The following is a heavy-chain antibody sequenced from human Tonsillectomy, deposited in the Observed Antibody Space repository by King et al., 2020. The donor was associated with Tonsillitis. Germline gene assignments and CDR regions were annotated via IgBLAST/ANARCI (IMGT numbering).Heavy chain of an antibody. D-gene: IGHD2-2*01. CDR2: IYYSGST. CDR3: ARLSPIVVVPATLSRVGYYYAVDV. CDR1: SGSISSGVHY. J-gene: IGHJ6*02. Sequence: QLQESGPGLVKPSQTLSLTCTVSSGSISSGVHYWNWIRQHPGQGLEWIGYIYYSGSTSYNPSLKSRVTISVDTSNNQFSLKLSSVTAADTAVYYCARLSPIVVVPATLSRVGYYYAVDVWGLGTTVTVSS. V-gene: IGHV4-31*03.